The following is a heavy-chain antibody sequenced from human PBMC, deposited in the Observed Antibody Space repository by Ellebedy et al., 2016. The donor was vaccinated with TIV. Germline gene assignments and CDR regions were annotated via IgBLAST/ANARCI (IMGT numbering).Heavy chain of an antibody. D-gene: IGHD6-13*01. CDR2: ISGSGGST. CDR3: AKDAQLNVY. J-gene: IGHJ4*02. V-gene: IGHV3-23*01. Sequence: GESLKISXAASGFTFDDYTMHWVRQAPGKGLEWVSVISGSGGSTYYADSVKGRFTISRDNSKNTLYLQMNSLRAEDTAVYYCAKDAQLNVYWGQGTLVTVSS. CDR1: GFTFDDYT.